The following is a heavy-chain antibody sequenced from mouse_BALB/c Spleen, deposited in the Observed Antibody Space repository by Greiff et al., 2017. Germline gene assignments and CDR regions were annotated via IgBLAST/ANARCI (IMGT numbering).Heavy chain of an antibody. D-gene: IGHD2-4*01. CDR3: ARYDYDGIAY. CDR1: GYTFTSYW. V-gene: IGHV1-69*02. J-gene: IGHJ3*01. Sequence: QVHVKQPGAELVKPGASVKLSCKASGYTFTSYWMHWVKQRPGQGLEWIGEIDPSDSYTNYNQKFKGKATLTVDKSSSTAYMQLSSLTSEDSAVYYCARYDYDGIAYWGQGTLVTVSA. CDR2: IDPSDSYT.